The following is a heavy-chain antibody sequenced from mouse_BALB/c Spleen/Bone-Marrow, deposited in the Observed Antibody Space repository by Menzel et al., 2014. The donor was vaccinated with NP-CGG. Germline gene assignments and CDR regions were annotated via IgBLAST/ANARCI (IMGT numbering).Heavy chain of an antibody. CDR1: GFDFSSYW. CDR3: ARLNYYGNLFA. J-gene: IGHJ1*01. V-gene: IGHV4-1*02. D-gene: IGHD1-1*01. CDR2: ISPDSSTV. Sequence: EVKLVESGGGLVHPGGSLKLSCAASGFDFSSYWMSWVRQAPGKGLEWIGEISPDSSTVNYTPSLKDKFIISRDNAKNTLYLQMSKVRSEDTALYYCARLNYYGNLFAWGAGTTVTVSS.